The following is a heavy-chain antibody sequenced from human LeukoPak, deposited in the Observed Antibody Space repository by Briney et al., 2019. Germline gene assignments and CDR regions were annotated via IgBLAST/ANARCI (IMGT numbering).Heavy chain of an antibody. CDR1: GFTFSSYW. J-gene: IGHJ4*02. CDR2: IRQDGSDK. D-gene: IGHD4-17*01. CDR3: ARTTHDSGGY. V-gene: IGHV3-7*04. Sequence: GGSLRLSCVASGFTFSSYWMTWVRQAPGKGLEWVANIRQDGSDKYYVDSVKGRFTISRDNAKNSLYLQMYSLRAEDTAVYYCARTTHDSGGYWGQGTLVTVSS.